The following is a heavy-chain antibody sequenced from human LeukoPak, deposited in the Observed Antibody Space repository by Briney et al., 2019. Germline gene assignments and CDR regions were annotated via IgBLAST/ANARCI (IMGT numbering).Heavy chain of an antibody. CDR3: ARARLAVAGTWDFDY. Sequence: GGSLRLSRAASGFTFSSYAMSWVRQAPGKGQEWVSAISGSGGSTYYADSVKGRFTISRDNSKNTLYLQMNSLRAEDTAVYYCARARLAVAGTWDFDYWGQGTLVTVSS. V-gene: IGHV3-23*01. J-gene: IGHJ4*02. CDR1: GFTFSSYA. D-gene: IGHD6-19*01. CDR2: ISGSGGST.